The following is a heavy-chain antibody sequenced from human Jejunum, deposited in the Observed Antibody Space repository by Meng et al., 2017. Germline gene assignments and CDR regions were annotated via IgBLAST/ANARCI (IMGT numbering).Heavy chain of an antibody. Sequence: GGSLRLSCAASGFTFSSSWMSWVRQAPGKGLEWVANIKQDGSEKYYVDSVKGRFTISRDNDKDLLSLQMSSLRAEDTAVYYCTRGGDTSGLYASYSWGQGTLVTVSS. J-gene: IGHJ4*02. D-gene: IGHD6-19*01. CDR1: GFTFSSSW. V-gene: IGHV3-7*04. CDR3: TRGGDTSGLYASYS. CDR2: IKQDGSEK.